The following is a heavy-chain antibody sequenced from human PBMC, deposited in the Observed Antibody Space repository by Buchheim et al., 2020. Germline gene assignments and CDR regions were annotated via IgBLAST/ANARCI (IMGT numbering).Heavy chain of an antibody. CDR2: IYHSGST. D-gene: IGHD2-2*02. Sequence: QVQLQESGPGLVKPSGTLSLTCAVSGGSISSSNWWSWVRQPPGKGLEWIGEIYHSGSTNYNPSLKSRVTNSVDTSKHQFSLKLSSVTAADTAVYYCARANALYCSSTSCYIGDWFDPWGQGTL. V-gene: IGHV4-4*02. CDR3: ARANALYCSSTSCYIGDWFDP. J-gene: IGHJ5*02. CDR1: GGSISSSNW.